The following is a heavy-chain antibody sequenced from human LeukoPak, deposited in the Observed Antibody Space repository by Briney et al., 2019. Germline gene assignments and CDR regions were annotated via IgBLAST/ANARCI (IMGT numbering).Heavy chain of an antibody. Sequence: GGSLRLTCAASGFTFSSYEMNWVRQAPGKGLEWVSYTSSSGSTIYYADSVKGRFTISRDNAKNSLYLQMNSLRAEDTAVYYCAELGITMIGGVWGKGTTVTISS. CDR2: TSSSGSTI. CDR3: AELGITMIGGV. CDR1: GFTFSSYE. V-gene: IGHV3-48*03. D-gene: IGHD3-10*02. J-gene: IGHJ6*04.